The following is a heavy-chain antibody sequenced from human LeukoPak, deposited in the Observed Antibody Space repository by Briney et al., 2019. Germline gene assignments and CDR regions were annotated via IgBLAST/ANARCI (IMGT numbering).Heavy chain of an antibody. D-gene: IGHD3-10*01. J-gene: IGHJ5*02. CDR2: IYYSGST. Sequence: SQTLSLTCTVSGGSISSGGYYWSWIRQHPGKGLEWIGYIYYSGSTYYNPSLKSRVTISVDTSKNQFSLKLSSVTAADTAVYYCASTVRGITMVRGVISPTNWFDPWGQGTLVTVSP. CDR3: ASTVRGITMVRGVISPTNWFDP. V-gene: IGHV4-31*03. CDR1: GGSISSGGYY.